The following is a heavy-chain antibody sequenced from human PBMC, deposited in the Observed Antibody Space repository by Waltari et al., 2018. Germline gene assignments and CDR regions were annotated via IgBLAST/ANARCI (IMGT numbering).Heavy chain of an antibody. D-gene: IGHD3-22*01. CDR2: ISYEERQT. Sequence: QVQLEESGGRVVQSGGSVRLSCAASGFIVSNHAFHWVRQVPGKGLEGVAGISYEERQTYYEDSVRCRLTISRDSSRNMVDLQMSSLRPEDTALYFCVRERWLQGWGHFDFGGQGSRVTVSS. V-gene: IGHV3-30*04. CDR1: GFIVSNHA. CDR3: VRERWLQGWGHFDF. J-gene: IGHJ4*02.